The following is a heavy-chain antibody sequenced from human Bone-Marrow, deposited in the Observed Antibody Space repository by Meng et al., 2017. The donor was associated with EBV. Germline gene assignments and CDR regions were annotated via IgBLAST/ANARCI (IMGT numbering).Heavy chain of an antibody. CDR2: IIPMFGPP. CDR3: AAGYDASGYFDF. V-gene: IGHV1-69*06. CDR1: GGSSGSTA. J-gene: IGHJ4*03. Sequence: QVQLAQSGTEVRKPXSSVTVSRKASGGSSGSTAFSWVRQAPGQGPEWMGIIIPMFGPPNYAQDFQGRVTMTADTSTDTAYMELNSLTSDDTAVYYCAAGYDASGYFDFGGHGTLVTVSS. D-gene: IGHD2-8*01.